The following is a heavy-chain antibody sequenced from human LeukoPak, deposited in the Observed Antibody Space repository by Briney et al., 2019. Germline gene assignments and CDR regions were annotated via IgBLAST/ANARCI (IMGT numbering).Heavy chain of an antibody. Sequence: GGSLRLSCAASGFTFSSYAMSWVRQAPGKGLEWVSAISGSGGSTYYAGSVKGRFTISRDNSKNTLYLQMNSLRAEDTAVYYCAKDQYSSAFPWYYFDYWGQGTLVTVSS. CDR3: AKDQYSSAFPWYYFDY. D-gene: IGHD6-19*01. CDR1: GFTFSSYA. V-gene: IGHV3-23*01. J-gene: IGHJ4*02. CDR2: ISGSGGST.